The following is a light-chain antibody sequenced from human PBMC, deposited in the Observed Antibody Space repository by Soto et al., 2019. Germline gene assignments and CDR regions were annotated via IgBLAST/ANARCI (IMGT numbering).Light chain of an antibody. V-gene: IGKV3-15*01. CDR1: QSVASN. Sequence: DIVMTQSPATLSVSPGERATLSCRASQSVASNLAWYQQRPGQAPSLLIYGASTRATGVPATFSGSGSGTEFSLTISSLQSEDFAVYYCHHYNNWPYPFGGGNKVEIK. J-gene: IGKJ4*01. CDR3: HHYNNWPYP. CDR2: GAS.